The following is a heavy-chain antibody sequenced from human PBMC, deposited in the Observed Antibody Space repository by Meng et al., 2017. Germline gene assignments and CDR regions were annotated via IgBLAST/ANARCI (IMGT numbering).Heavy chain of an antibody. CDR2: IRSKANSYAT. V-gene: IGHV3-73*01. CDR3: ARDTIRGHDY. CDR1: GFTFSGSA. Sequence: GGSLRLSCAASGFTFSGSAMHWVRQASGKGLEWVGRIRSKANSYATAYAASVKGRFTISRDDSKNTAYLQMNSLRAEDTAVYYCARDTIRGHDYWGQGTLVTVSS. D-gene: IGHD3-3*01. J-gene: IGHJ4*02.